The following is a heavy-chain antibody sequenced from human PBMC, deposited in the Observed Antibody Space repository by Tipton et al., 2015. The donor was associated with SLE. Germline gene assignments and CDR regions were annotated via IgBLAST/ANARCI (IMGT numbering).Heavy chain of an antibody. Sequence: EASGFTVSSNYMSWVRQAPGKGLEWVSVIYSDGSTNYADSVKGRFTISRDNSKNTLYLQMNSLRAEDTAVYFCAKDPTITTDWYFDLWGRGTLVTVSS. CDR2: IYSDGST. V-gene: IGHV3-53*01. D-gene: IGHD4-11*01. J-gene: IGHJ2*01. CDR1: GFTVSSNY. CDR3: AKDPTITTDWYFDL.